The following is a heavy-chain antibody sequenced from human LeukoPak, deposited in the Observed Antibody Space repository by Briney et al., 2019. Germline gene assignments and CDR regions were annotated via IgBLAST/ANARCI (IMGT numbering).Heavy chain of an antibody. D-gene: IGHD3-10*01. CDR3: ARDSGSYYYGSGSPALYYYYYMDV. CDR2: IYYSGST. V-gene: IGHV4-39*07. CDR1: GGSISSSSYY. J-gene: IGHJ6*03. Sequence: ETLSLTCTVSGGSISSSSYYWGWIRQPPGKGLEWIGSIYYSGSTYYNPSLKSRVTISVDTSKNQFSLKLSSVTAADTAVYYCARDSGSYYYGSGSPALYYYYYMDVWGKGTTVTISS.